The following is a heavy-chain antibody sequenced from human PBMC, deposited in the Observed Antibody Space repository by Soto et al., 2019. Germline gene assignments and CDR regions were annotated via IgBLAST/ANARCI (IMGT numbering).Heavy chain of an antibody. CDR1: GYTFTSYY. CDR3: ARDRETATLVYYGMDV. CDR2: INPSGGST. J-gene: IGHJ6*02. Sequence: ASVKVSCKASGYTFTSYYMHWVRQAPGQGLEWMGIINPSGGSTSYAQKFQGRVTMTGDTSTSTVYMELSSLRSEDTAVYYCARDRETATLVYYGMDVWGQGTTVTVSS. D-gene: IGHD5-18*01. V-gene: IGHV1-46*01.